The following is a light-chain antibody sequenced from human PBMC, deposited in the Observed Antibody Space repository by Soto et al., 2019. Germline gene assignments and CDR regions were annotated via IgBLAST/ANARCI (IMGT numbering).Light chain of an antibody. J-gene: IGLJ2*01. Sequence: QSALTQPASVSGSPGQSITISCTGTSSDVGGSNYVSWYQQHPGKAPKLMIYEVSNRPSGVSNRFSGSKSGNTASLTISGLQAEDEPHYYCSSYTSSSTLVVFGGGTKVTVL. CDR2: EVS. CDR3: SSYTSSSTLVV. CDR1: SSDVGGSNY. V-gene: IGLV2-14*01.